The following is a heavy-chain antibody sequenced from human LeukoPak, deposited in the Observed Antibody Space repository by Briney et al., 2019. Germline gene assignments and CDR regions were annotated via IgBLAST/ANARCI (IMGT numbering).Heavy chain of an antibody. CDR3: ARGSTIFGVVITYFDY. CDR1: GYTFTSYG. V-gene: IGHV1-18*01. CDR2: ISAYNGNT. D-gene: IGHD3-3*01. Sequence: RASVKVSCKASGYTFTSYGISWVRQAPGQGLEWMGWISAYNGNTNYAQKLQGRVTMTTDTSTSTAYMELRSLRSDDTAVYYCARGSTIFGVVITYFDYWGQGTLVTVSS. J-gene: IGHJ4*02.